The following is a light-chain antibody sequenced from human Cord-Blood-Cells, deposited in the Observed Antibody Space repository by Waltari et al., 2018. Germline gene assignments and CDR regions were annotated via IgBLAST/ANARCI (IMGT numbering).Light chain of an antibody. CDR3: SSYTSSSTYV. CDR2: DVS. V-gene: IGLV2-14*03. Sequence: QSALTQPASVSGSPGQSITISCTGTSSDDGGYNYVSWYQQHPGKAPKLMIYDVSNRPSGVSNRVSGSKSCITASLTISGLQAEYEADYYCSSYTSSSTYVFGTGTKVTVL. J-gene: IGLJ1*01. CDR1: SSDDGGYNY.